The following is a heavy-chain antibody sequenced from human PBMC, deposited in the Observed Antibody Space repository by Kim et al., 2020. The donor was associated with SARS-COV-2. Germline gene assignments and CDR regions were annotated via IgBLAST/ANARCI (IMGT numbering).Heavy chain of an antibody. CDR3: AKVYWVVPAVMRYFYT. J-gene: IGHJ4*02. Sequence: GGSLRLSCAASGFPFSSYAMSWVRQAPGKGLEWVSAISGSGGSTYYADSVKGRFTISRDNSKKTLYLQMNSLRAEDTAIYYCAKVYWVVPAVMRYFYTSGQRDLFSVSS. CDR2: ISGSGGST. V-gene: IGHV3-23*01. CDR1: GFPFSSYA. D-gene: IGHD2-2*01.